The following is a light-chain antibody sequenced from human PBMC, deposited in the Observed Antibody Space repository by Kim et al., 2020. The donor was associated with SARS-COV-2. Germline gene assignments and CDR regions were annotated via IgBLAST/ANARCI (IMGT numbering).Light chain of an antibody. CDR3: QVWDSSSDRV. Sequence: SYELTQPPSVSVAPGKTARITCGGKNIGSKSVHWYQQKPGQAPVLVIYYDSDRPSGNPERFSGSNSGNTATLTISRVEAGDEADYYCQVWDSSSDRVFGGGTQLTVL. CDR2: YDS. V-gene: IGLV3-21*04. CDR1: NIGSKS. J-gene: IGLJ2*01.